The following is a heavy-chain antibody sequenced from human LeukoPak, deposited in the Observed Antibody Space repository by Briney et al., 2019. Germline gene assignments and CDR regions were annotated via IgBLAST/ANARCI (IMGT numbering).Heavy chain of an antibody. CDR2: ISGSDGST. V-gene: IGHV3-23*01. CDR3: AKDLGFGELSRYFDL. D-gene: IGHD3-10*01. Sequence: PGGSLRLSCAASGFTFRSYGMSWVRPAPGKGLEWVSGISGSDGSTYYADSVKGRFTISRDNSKNTLYLQMNSLRAEDTAVYYCAKDLGFGELSRYFDLWGRGTLVTVSS. CDR1: GFTFRSYG. J-gene: IGHJ2*01.